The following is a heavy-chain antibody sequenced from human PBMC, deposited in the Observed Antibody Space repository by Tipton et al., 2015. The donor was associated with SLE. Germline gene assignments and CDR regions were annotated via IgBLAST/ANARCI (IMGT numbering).Heavy chain of an antibody. Sequence: TLSLTCTVSGVSIRSHYWSWVRQSPGKGLEWIGYTYNNDRTHYNPSLKSRVTVSVETSKNQLSLRLTSVTPADTAVYYCARFHLKSYYEFDSWGQGTLVTVSS. CDR1: GVSIRSHY. D-gene: IGHD1-26*01. CDR2: TYNNDRT. CDR3: ARFHLKSYYEFDS. J-gene: IGHJ5*01. V-gene: IGHV4-59*11.